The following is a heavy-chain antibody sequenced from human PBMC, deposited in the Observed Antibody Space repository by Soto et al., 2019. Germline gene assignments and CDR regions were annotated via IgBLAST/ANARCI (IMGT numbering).Heavy chain of an antibody. V-gene: IGHV4-59*01. CDR2: IYYSGST. D-gene: IGHD5-18*01. CDR1: GGSISSYS. J-gene: IGHJ6*03. Sequence: ASETLSLTCTVSGGSISSYSWSWIPQPPGKGLEWIWYIYYSGSTNYNPSLKSRVTISVDTSKNQFSLKLSSVTAADTAVYYCASLVDDTAMVESEYYYYYYMDVWGKGTTVTVSS. CDR3: ASLVDDTAMVESEYYYYYYMDV.